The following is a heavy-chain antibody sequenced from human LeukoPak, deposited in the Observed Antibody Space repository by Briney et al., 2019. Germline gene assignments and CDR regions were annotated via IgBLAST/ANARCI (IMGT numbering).Heavy chain of an antibody. J-gene: IGHJ6*03. CDR3: ARGDYPRSYYYYYMDV. CDR2: IIPIFGTA. D-gene: IGHD4-11*01. Sequence: ASVKVSCKASGGTFSSYAICWVRQAPGQGLEWTGGIIPIFGTANYAQKFQGRVTITTDESTSTAYMELSSLRSEGTAVYYCARGDYPRSYYYYYMDVWGKGTTVTVSS. CDR1: GGTFSSYA. V-gene: IGHV1-69*05.